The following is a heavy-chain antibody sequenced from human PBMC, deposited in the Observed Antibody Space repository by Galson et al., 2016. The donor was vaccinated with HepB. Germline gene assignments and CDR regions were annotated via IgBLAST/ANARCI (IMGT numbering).Heavy chain of an antibody. J-gene: IGHJ3*02. V-gene: IGHV3-30*18. CDR1: GFSFSGYG. CDR2: ISYDGYKT. CDR3: AKADTGYIWDPIDM. Sequence: SLRLSCAASGFSFSGYGIHWVRQAPGKGLEWVAVISYDGYKTYYADSVKGRFSISRDNYKNSVSLQINSLRTEDTAVYYCAKADTGYIWDPIDMLGQGTRVTVSP. D-gene: IGHD5-12*01.